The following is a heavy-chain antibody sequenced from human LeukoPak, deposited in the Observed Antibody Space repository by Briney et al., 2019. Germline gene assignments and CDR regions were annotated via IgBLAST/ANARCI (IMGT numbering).Heavy chain of an antibody. CDR1: GFTFSDYY. J-gene: IGHJ4*02. V-gene: IGHV3-11*03. CDR3: ARLTEKDGYFDY. Sequence: TAGGSLRLSCAASGFTFSDYYMSWIRQAPGKGLEWVSYISSSSSYTNYADSVKGRFTISRDNAKNSLYLQMNSLRAEDTAVYYCARLTEKDGYFDYWGQGTLVTVSS. CDR2: ISSSSSYT. D-gene: IGHD5-24*01.